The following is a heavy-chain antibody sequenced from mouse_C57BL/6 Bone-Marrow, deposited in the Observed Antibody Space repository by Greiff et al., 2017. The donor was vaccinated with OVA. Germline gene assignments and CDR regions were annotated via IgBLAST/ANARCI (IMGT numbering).Heavy chain of an antibody. J-gene: IGHJ3*01. CDR3: ARLDDYGRRKRDWFAY. CDR2: IDPEDGET. D-gene: IGHD1-1*02. CDR1: GFNIKDYY. V-gene: IGHV14-2*01. Sequence: EVKLQESGAELVKPGASVKLSCTASGFNIKDYYMHWVKQRTEQGLEWIGRIDPEDGETKYAPKFQGKATITADTSSNTAYLQLSSLTSEDTAVYYCARLDDYGRRKRDWFAYWGQGTLVTVSA.